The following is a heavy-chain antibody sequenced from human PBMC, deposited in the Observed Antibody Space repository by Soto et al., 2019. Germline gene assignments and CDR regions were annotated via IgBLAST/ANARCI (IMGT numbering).Heavy chain of an antibody. Sequence: QLQLVQSGAEVKKPGSSVRVSCKASGGTFSNAAISWVRQAPGQGLQWLGGVIPIYNTALYKQNFQGRVTITADESTNTAHMELTGLTSDDTGMYFCARAFVRGNSFGSEAFDIWGQGTMIIVSS. V-gene: IGHV1-69*01. CDR2: VIPIYNTA. J-gene: IGHJ3*02. CDR1: GGTFSNAA. D-gene: IGHD3-3*01. CDR3: ARAFVRGNSFGSEAFDI.